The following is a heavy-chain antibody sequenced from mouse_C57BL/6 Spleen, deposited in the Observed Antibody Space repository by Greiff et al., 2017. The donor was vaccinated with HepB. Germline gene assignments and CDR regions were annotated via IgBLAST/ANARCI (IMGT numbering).Heavy chain of an antibody. Sequence: EVKLMESGPELVKPGASVKISCKASGYSFTDYNMNWVKQSNGKSLEWIGVINPNYGTTSYNQKFKGKATLTVDQSSSTAYMQLNSLTSEDSAVYYCARVITTVVAEGYYAMDYWGQGTSVTVSS. CDR2: INPNYGTT. CDR3: ARVITTVVAEGYYAMDY. J-gene: IGHJ4*01. V-gene: IGHV1-39*01. D-gene: IGHD1-1*01. CDR1: GYSFTDYN.